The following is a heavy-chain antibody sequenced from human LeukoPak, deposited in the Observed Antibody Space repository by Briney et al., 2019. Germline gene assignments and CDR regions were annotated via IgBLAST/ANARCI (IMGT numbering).Heavy chain of an antibody. CDR2: ISYDGSNK. J-gene: IGHJ4*02. Sequence: PGGSLRLSCTASGFTFSSYAMHWVRQAPGKGLEWVAVISYDGSNKYYADSVKGRFTISRDNSKDTLYLQMNSLRAEDTAVYYCARDRTRGDGDLFFDYWGQGTLVTVSS. CDR3: ARDRTRGDGDLFFDY. CDR1: GFTFSSYA. D-gene: IGHD1-1*01. V-gene: IGHV3-30-3*01.